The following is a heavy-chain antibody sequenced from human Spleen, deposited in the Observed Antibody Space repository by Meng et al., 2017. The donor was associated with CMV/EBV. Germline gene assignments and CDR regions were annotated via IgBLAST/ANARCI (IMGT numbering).Heavy chain of an antibody. CDR1: GGSVSGGTYY. Sequence: SETLSPTCTVSGGSVSGGTYYWSWIRQPPGKGLARIGYIDYSGSTMYNPSLTSPVTMSVDTSRNQFSLRLGSVTAADTAVYYCARTITEYYYYYYGMDVWGQGTTVTVSS. CDR2: IDYSGST. V-gene: IGHV4-61*01. J-gene: IGHJ6*02. CDR3: ARTITEYYYYYYGMDV. D-gene: IGHD5-24*01.